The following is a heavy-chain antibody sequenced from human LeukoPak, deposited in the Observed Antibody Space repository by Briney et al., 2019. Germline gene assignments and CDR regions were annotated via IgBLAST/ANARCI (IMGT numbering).Heavy chain of an antibody. CDR1: GGSISSSSYY. J-gene: IGHJ5*02. CDR3: ARLRGATVAHNWFDP. D-gene: IGHD6-19*01. V-gene: IGHV4-39*07. CDR2: IYYSGST. Sequence: ASETLSLTCTVSGGSISSSSYYWGWIRQPPGKGLEWIGSIYYSGSTYYNPSLKSRVTISVDTSKNQFSLKLSSVTAADTAVYYCARLRGATVAHNWFDPWGQGTLVTVSS.